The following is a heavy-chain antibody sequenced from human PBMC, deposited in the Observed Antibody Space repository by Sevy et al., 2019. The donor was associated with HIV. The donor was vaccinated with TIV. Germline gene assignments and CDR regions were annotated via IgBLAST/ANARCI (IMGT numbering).Heavy chain of an antibody. CDR2: ISSSSSYI. CDR3: ARASYKRAAAAQFDY. V-gene: IGHV3-21*01. CDR1: GFTFSSYS. D-gene: IGHD6-13*01. J-gene: IGHJ4*02. Sequence: GGSLRLSCAASGFTFSSYSMNWVRQAPGKGLEWVSSISSSSSYIYYADSVKGRFAISRDNAKNSLYLQMNSLRAEDTAVYYCARASYKRAAAAQFDYWGQGTLVTVSS.